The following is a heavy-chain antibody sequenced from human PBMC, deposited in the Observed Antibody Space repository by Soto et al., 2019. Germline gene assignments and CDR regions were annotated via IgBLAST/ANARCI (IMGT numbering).Heavy chain of an antibody. V-gene: IGHV1-69*01. Sequence: QVQLVQSGAEVKKPGSSVKVSCKTSGGTFSSYAVSWVRQAPGQGLEWMGGIIPILETANYAQKFQGKVTITADESTSTAYMELSSLRSEDTAVYFCVVGGRSSWFSDYWGQGTVVTVSA. CDR3: VVGGRSSWFSDY. D-gene: IGHD3-3*01. CDR2: IIPILETA. J-gene: IGHJ4*02. CDR1: GGTFSSYA.